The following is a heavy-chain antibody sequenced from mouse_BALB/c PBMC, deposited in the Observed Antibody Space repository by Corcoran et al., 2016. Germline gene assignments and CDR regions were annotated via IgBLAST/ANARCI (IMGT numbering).Heavy chain of an antibody. CDR2: INPNNGGT. Sequence: EVQLQQSGPELVKPGASVKISCKTSGYTFTEYTMHWVKQSHGKSLEWIGSINPNNGGTSYNQKFKGKATLTVDKSSSTAYMELRSLTSEDSAVYYCARFGNYGGDYWGQGTSVTVSS. CDR1: GYTFTEYT. J-gene: IGHJ4*01. CDR3: ARFGNYGGDY. V-gene: IGHV1-22*01. D-gene: IGHD2-1*01.